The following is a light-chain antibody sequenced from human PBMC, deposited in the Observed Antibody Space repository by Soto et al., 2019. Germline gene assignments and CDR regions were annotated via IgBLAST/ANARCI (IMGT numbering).Light chain of an antibody. CDR2: KTS. CDR3: QQYNTYS. J-gene: IGKJ2*01. CDR1: QSLNSW. V-gene: IGKV1-5*03. Sequence: EIQMTQSPSTLSSSLGDRVTITCRASQSLNSWLAWYQQKPGKAPKLLIYKTSTLESGIPARFSGSGSGTDFTLTISTVQPDVFATYYCQQYNTYSFGQGTKLEIK.